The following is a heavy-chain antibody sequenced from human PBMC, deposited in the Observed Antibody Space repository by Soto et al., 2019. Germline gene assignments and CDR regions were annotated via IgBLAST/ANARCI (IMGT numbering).Heavy chain of an antibody. J-gene: IGHJ5*02. D-gene: IGHD6-6*01. V-gene: IGHV1-2*02. CDR2: INPNSGGT. Sequence: ASVKVSCKASGYTFTGYYMHWVRQAPGQGLEWMGWINPNSGGTNYAQKFQGRVTMTRDTSISTAYMELSRLRSDDTAVYYCARAPNPYSSSSGWFDPWGQGTLVTVSS. CDR3: ARAPNPYSSSSGWFDP. CDR1: GYTFTGYY.